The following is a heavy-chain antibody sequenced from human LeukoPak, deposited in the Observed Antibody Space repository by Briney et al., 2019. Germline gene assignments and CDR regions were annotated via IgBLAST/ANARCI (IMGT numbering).Heavy chain of an antibody. V-gene: IGHV3-53*01. CDR2: IYSGGST. CDR1: GFTVSSSF. CDR3: ARGADRWNYFDY. Sequence: GGSLRLSCAAAGFTVSSSFMSWVRQAPGRGLEWVSAIYSGGSTYYADSVKGRFTISRDNSKNTVSLQMNSLRAEDTAVYYCARGADRWNYFDYWGQGTPVTVSS. D-gene: IGHD4-23*01. J-gene: IGHJ4*02.